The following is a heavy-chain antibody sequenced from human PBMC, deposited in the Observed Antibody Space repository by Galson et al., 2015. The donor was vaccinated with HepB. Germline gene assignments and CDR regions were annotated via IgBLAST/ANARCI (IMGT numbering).Heavy chain of an antibody. V-gene: IGHV3-23*01. CDR2: ITGKGDST. Sequence: SLRLSCAASGLAFDSHAMSWVRQAPGRGLEWISGITGKGDSTFYADSVKGRFTVSRDNSNNMLFLQMNSLRAEDAGLYFCAKGYGLFDSWGQGILVTVSS. D-gene: IGHD3-16*01. CDR1: GLAFDSHA. J-gene: IGHJ5*01. CDR3: AKGYGLFDS.